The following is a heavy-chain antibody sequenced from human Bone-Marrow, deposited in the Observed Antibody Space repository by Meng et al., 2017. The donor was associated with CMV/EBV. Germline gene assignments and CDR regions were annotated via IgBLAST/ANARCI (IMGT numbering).Heavy chain of an antibody. CDR3: ARVMAAHALRQYYFDY. Sequence: GESLKISCAASGFSFSSSPMHWVRQAPGKGLEWVAVISYDATNKHYADSVKGRFTISRDNAKNSLYLQMNSLRAEDTAVYYCARVMAAHALRQYYFDYWGQGTLVTVSS. J-gene: IGHJ4*02. V-gene: IGHV3-30-3*01. CDR1: GFSFSSSP. CDR2: ISYDATNK. D-gene: IGHD3-10*01.